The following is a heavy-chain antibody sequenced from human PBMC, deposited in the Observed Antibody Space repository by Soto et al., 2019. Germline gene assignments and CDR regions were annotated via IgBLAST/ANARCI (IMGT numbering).Heavy chain of an antibody. CDR2: IIPIFGTA. CDR1: GGTFSSYA. CDR3: AGDMDLGSGGAYFQP. D-gene: IGHD6-19*01. J-gene: IGHJ1*01. V-gene: IGHV1-69*12. Sequence: QVQLVQSGAEVKKPGSSVKVSCKASGGTFSSYAISWVRQAPGQGLEWMGGIIPIFGTANYGQKFQGRVTITADESTSTAYMELSSLRSEDTAVYYWAGDMDLGSGGAYFQPWGQGTLVTVSS.